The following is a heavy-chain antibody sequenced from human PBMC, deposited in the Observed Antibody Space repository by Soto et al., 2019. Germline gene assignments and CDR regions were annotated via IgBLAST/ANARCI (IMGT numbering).Heavy chain of an antibody. CDR3: ARAFNLADTAISPYYYYGMDV. Sequence: ASVKVSCKASGYTFTSYDINWVRQATGQGIEWMGWMNPNSGNTGYAQKFQGRVTMTRNTSISTAYMELSSLRSEDTAVYYCARAFNLADTAISPYYYYGMDVWGQGTTVTVSS. J-gene: IGHJ6*02. CDR2: MNPNSGNT. V-gene: IGHV1-8*01. CDR1: GYTFTSYD. D-gene: IGHD5-18*01.